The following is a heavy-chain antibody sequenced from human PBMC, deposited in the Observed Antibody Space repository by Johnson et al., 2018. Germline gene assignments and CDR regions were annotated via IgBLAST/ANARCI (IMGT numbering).Heavy chain of an antibody. Sequence: EVRLVEAGGAVVNPGGSLRLSCTASDSTFDEYMMHWVRQAPGTALEWVSLIFWDGISMFYSDPVRGRFVISRDNRKNSLYLQMNSLTTEDTAFYYCAKDADGSGYFDRWGQGALVTVSS. V-gene: IGHV3-43*01. CDR2: IFWDGISM. D-gene: IGHD1-1*01. J-gene: IGHJ4*02. CDR1: DSTFDEYM. CDR3: AKDADGSGYFDR.